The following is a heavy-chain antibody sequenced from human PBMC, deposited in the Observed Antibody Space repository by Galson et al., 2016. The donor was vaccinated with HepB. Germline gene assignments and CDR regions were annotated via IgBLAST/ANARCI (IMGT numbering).Heavy chain of an antibody. V-gene: IGHV5-51*03. CDR1: GYSFSTNW. Sequence: QSGAEVKKPGESLKISCKGSGYSFSTNWIVWVRQKPGKGLEWMGIIYPGDSDTRYSPSFQGQVTTSADKSISTAYLQWSSLKASDTALYYCARTTTTVTTDSWGQGTLVTVSS. D-gene: IGHD4-17*01. CDR2: IYPGDSDT. J-gene: IGHJ4*02. CDR3: ARTTTTVTTDS.